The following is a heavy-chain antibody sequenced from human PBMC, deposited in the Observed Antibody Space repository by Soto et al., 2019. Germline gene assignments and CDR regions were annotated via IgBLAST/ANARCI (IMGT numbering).Heavy chain of an antibody. CDR1: GYTFTSYA. CDR3: AREGGDYDILTGPDH. CDR2: INAGNGNT. Sequence: GASVKVSCKASGYTFTSYAMHWVRQAPGQRLEWMGWINAGNGNTKYSQKFQGRVTITRDTSASTAYMELSSLRSEDTAVYYCAREGGDYDILTGPDHWGQGTLVTVSS. V-gene: IGHV1-3*01. J-gene: IGHJ4*02. D-gene: IGHD3-9*01.